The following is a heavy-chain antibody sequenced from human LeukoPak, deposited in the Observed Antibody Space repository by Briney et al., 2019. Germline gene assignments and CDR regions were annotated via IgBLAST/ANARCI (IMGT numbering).Heavy chain of an antibody. D-gene: IGHD2-21*01. CDR1: GFAFSSYS. CDR2: ISSSSSYI. J-gene: IGHJ4*02. V-gene: IGHV3-21*01. Sequence: GGSLRLSCAASGFAFSSYSMNWVRQAPGKGLEWVSSISSSSSYIYYADSVKGRFTISRDNAKNSLYLQMNSLRAEDTAVYYCARPRTGLFPTHPLDSWGQGTLVTVSS. CDR3: ARPRTGLFPTHPLDS.